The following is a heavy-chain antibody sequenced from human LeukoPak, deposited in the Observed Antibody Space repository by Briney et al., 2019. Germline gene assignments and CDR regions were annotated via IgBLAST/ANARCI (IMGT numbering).Heavy chain of an antibody. V-gene: IGHV3-23*01. Sequence: SGGSLRLSCAASGFTFSSYAMSWVRQAPGKGLEWVSATSGSGGSTYYADSVKGRFTISRDNSKNTLYLQMNSLRAEDTAVYYCAKGKEYYYGSGSYYDYWGQGTLVTVSS. J-gene: IGHJ4*02. CDR3: AKGKEYYYGSGSYYDY. CDR2: TSGSGGST. D-gene: IGHD3-10*01. CDR1: GFTFSSYA.